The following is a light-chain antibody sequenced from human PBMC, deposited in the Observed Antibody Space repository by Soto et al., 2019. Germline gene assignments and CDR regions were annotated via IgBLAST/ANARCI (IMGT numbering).Light chain of an antibody. Sequence: QSVLTQPASVSGSPGQSITISCTGTSSDVGGYNYVSWYQHHPGKAPKLMIYEVSNRPSGVSYRFSGSKSGNTASLTISGLPAEDEADYYCNSYTGSGIVFGTGTKVTVL. V-gene: IGLV2-14*01. CDR2: EVS. J-gene: IGLJ1*01. CDR3: NSYTGSGIV. CDR1: SSDVGGYNY.